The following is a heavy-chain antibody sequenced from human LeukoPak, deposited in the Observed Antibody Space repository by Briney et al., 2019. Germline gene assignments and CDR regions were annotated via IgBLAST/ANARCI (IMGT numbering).Heavy chain of an antibody. CDR3: ATGHGDFWSGYYFDH. Sequence: PGGSLRLSCAASGFTFADYGMSSVRQAPGKGWERESRINWNGGSTGYADCMKGRFTISTDNAKNSMYLQMNSLIAADTALYYCATGHGDFWSGYYFDHWGQGTLVTVSS. V-gene: IGHV3-20*04. CDR2: INWNGGST. CDR1: GFTFADYG. D-gene: IGHD3-3*01. J-gene: IGHJ4*02.